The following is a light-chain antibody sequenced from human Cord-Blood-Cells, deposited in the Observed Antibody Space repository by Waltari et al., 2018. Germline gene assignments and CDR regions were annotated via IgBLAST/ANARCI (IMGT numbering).Light chain of an antibody. J-gene: IGLJ1*01. CDR1: SSTTGAGYA. Sequence: QSLLTQPPSVSGAPGQRATIPSTGCSSTTGAGYAVHCYQQLPGTAPKLPIYGDSNRPSGVPDRFSGSKSGNHASLAISGLQAEDEADYYCQSYDSSLSGYVFGTGTKVTVL. CDR2: GDS. V-gene: IGLV1-40*01. CDR3: QSYDSSLSGYV.